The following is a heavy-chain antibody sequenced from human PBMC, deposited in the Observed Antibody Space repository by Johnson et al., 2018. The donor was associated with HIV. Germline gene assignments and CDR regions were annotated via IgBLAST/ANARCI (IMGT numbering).Heavy chain of an antibody. V-gene: IGHV3-20*04. CDR2: INWNGGNT. Sequence: VQLVESGGGVVRPGGSLRLSCAASGFTFDDYGMSWVRQAPGKGLEWVSGINWNGGNTGYADSVKGRFTISRDNAKNSLYLQMNSLRAEDTALYYCAKVSSSSTWAHDPFDVWGQGTMVTVSS. CDR1: GFTFDDYG. D-gene: IGHD6-6*01. CDR3: AKVSSSSTWAHDPFDV. J-gene: IGHJ3*01.